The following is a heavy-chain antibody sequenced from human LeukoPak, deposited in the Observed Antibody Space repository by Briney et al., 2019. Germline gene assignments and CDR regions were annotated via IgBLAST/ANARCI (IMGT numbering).Heavy chain of an antibody. Sequence: GGSLRLSCAASGFTFSSYSMNWVRQAPGKGLEWVSYISSSSTTYYADSVKGRFTISRDNSKNTLYLQMNSLRAEDTAVYYCAKAGAVVVVAAKYFDYWGQGTLVTVSS. CDR1: GFTFSSYS. V-gene: IGHV3-48*01. J-gene: IGHJ4*02. CDR2: ISSSSTT. D-gene: IGHD2-15*01. CDR3: AKAGAVVVVAAKYFDY.